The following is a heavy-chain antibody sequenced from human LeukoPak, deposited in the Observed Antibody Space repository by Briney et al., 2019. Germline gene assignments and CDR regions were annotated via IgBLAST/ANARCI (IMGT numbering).Heavy chain of an antibody. J-gene: IGHJ4*02. CDR2: MYYSGST. D-gene: IGHD3-3*01. CDR1: GGSISSGSYY. V-gene: IGHV4-39*01. CDR3: ARLFFAVTAGDVDY. Sequence: SETLSLTCTVSGGSISSGSYYWSWIRQPAGKGLEWIGRMYYSGSTYYNPSLKSRVTISVDTSKNQFSLKLSSVTAADTAVYYCARLFFAVTAGDVDYWGQGTLVTVSS.